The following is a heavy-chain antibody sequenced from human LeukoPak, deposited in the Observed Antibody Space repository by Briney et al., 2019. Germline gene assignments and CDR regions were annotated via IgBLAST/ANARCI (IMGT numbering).Heavy chain of an antibody. Sequence: ASVKVSCKAFGYTFIRYYIHWVRQAPGRGPEWMGWINPHSSDTQYAQKFQGRVTMTRDTSINTAYMELGSLTSDDTAVYYCTSGFEVGRTGDNFFNYFDYWGQGTLVTVSP. CDR1: GYTFIRYY. J-gene: IGHJ4*02. CDR2: INPHSSDT. D-gene: IGHD3-3*01. CDR3: TSGFEVGRTGDNFFNYFDY. V-gene: IGHV1-2*02.